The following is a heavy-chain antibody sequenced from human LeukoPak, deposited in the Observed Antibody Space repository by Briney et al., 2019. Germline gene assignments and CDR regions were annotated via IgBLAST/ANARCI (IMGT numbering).Heavy chain of an antibody. D-gene: IGHD6-19*01. V-gene: IGHV1-69*13. J-gene: IGHJ4*02. CDR3: AREGVASGFDY. Sequence: ASEKVSCKASGGTFSSYTISWVRQAPGQGLEWMGGIIPIFGTANYAQKFQGRVTITADESTSTAYMELSSLRSEDTAVYYCAREGVASGFDYWGQGTLVTVSS. CDR1: GGTFSSYT. CDR2: IIPIFGTA.